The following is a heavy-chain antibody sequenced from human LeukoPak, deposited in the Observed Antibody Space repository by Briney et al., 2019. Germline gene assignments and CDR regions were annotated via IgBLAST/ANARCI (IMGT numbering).Heavy chain of an antibody. D-gene: IGHD6-19*01. V-gene: IGHV3-48*03. Sequence: GGSLRLSCAASGFTFSSYEMNWVRQAPGKGLEWVSYISSSGTTIYYADSVKGRFTISRDSAKNSLYLQMNSLRAEDTAVYYCASGYSSGWGISFDYWGQGTLVTVSS. CDR2: ISSSGTTI. CDR1: GFTFSSYE. J-gene: IGHJ4*02. CDR3: ASGYSSGWGISFDY.